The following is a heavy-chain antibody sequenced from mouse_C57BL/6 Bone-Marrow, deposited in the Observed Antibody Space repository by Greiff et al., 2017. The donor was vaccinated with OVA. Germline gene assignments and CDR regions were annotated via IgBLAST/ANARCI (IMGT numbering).Heavy chain of an antibody. CDR2: LDPETGGT. D-gene: IGHD1-1*01. J-gene: IGHJ3*01. Sequence: QVQLQQSGAELVRPGASVTLSCKASGYTFTDYEMHWVKQTPVHGLEWIGALDPETGGTAYNQKFKGKAILTADKSSSTAYMELRRLTYEDSAVYYCTVGDYYGSLAYWGQGTLVTVSA. CDR3: TVGDYYGSLAY. CDR1: GYTFTDYE. V-gene: IGHV1-15*01.